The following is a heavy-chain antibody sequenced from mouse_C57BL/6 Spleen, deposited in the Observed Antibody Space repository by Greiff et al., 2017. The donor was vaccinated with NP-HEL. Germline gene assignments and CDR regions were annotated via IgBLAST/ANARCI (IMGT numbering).Heavy chain of an antibody. V-gene: IGHV7-3*01. D-gene: IGHD1-1*01. CDR1: GFTFTDYY. CDR3: ARYKDYYGSSPWFDY. CDR2: IRNKANGYTS. J-gene: IGHJ3*01. Sequence: EVKLVESGGGLVQPGGSLILSCAASGFTFTDYYMSWVRQPPGKALEWLGFIRNKANGYTSEYSASVKGRFTISIVNSKSILYLQMNALRAEASAAYYCARYKDYYGSSPWFDYWGQGTLVTVSA.